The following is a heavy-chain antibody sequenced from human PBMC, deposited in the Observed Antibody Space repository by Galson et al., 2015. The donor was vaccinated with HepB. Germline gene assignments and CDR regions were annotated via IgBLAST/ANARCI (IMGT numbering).Heavy chain of an antibody. CDR2: VSYEGSNK. D-gene: IGHD2-2*01. V-gene: IGHV3-30*18. CDR3: AKDDRFCININCLVGKSDS. Sequence: SLRLSCAASGFSFSNYGMHWVRQAPGKGLEWVAMVSYEGSNKYYADSVKGRFTISRDNSKNTLYLQMDSVIPVDTAVYYCAKDDRFCININCLVGKSDSWGQGTLVTVSS. J-gene: IGHJ4*02. CDR1: GFSFSNYG.